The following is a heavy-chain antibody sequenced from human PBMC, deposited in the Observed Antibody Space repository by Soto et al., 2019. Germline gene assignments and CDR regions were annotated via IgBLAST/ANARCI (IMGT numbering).Heavy chain of an antibody. V-gene: IGHV1-69*06. CDR3: ARATNYCSSTSCYGRGIYYYYGMDV. CDR1: GGTFSSYA. D-gene: IGHD2-2*01. Sequence: QVQLVQSGAEVKKPGSSVKVSCKASGGTFSSYAISWVRQAPGQGLEWMGGIIPIFGTANYAQKFQGRVTMTADKSTSTAYMELSSLRSEDKAVYYCARATNYCSSTSCYGRGIYYYYGMDVWGQGTTVTVSS. J-gene: IGHJ6*02. CDR2: IIPIFGTA.